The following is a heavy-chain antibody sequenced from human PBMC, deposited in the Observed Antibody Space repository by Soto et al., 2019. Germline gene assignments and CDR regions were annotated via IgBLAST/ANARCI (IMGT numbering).Heavy chain of an antibody. CDR1: GYTFTSYA. D-gene: IGHD3-22*01. J-gene: IGHJ4*02. CDR2: ISAYNGNT. Sequence: ASVKVSCKASGYTFTSYAMHWVRQAPGQRLEWMGWISAYNGNTNYAQKLQGRVTMTTDTSTSTAYMELRSLRSDDTAVYYCARLPRRILYHDSTGYCYEGRVLAGGQGARISVSP. V-gene: IGHV1-18*01. CDR3: ARLPRRILYHDSTGYCYEGRVLA.